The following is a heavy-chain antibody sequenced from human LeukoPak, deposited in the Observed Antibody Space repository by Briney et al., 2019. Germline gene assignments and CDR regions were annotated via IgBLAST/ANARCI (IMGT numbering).Heavy chain of an antibody. CDR2: ISYDGSNK. V-gene: IGHV3-30-3*01. D-gene: IGHD3-22*01. CDR3: ARDMYYYDSSGYYYYYGMDV. J-gene: IGHJ6*02. Sequence: GRSLRLSCAASGFTFSSYAMHWVRQAPGKGLEWVAVISYDGSNKYYADSVKGRFTISRDNSKNTLYLQMNSLRAEDTAEYYCARDMYYYDSSGYYYYYGMDVWGQGTTVTVSS. CDR1: GFTFSSYA.